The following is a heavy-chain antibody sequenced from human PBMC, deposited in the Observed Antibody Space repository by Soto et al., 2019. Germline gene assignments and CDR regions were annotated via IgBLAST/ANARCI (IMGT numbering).Heavy chain of an antibody. D-gene: IGHD3-22*01. Sequence: QVQLVESGGGVVQPGRSLRLSCAASGFTFSSYAMHWVRQAPGKGLERVAVISYDGSNKYYADSVKGRFTISRDNSKNTLYLQMNSLRAEDTAVYYCARLHYYDSSGYGFWGQGTLVTVSS. V-gene: IGHV3-30-3*01. J-gene: IGHJ4*02. CDR3: ARLHYYDSSGYGF. CDR1: GFTFSSYA. CDR2: ISYDGSNK.